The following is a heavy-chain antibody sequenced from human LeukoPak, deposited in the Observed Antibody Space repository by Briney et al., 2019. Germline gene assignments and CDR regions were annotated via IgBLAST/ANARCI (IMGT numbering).Heavy chain of an antibody. Sequence: GASVKVSCKASGYTFTSYGINWVRQATGQGLEWMGWMNPNSGNTGYAQKFQGRVTMTRNTSISTAYMELSSLRSDDTAVYYCARGPAVLLRFDPWGQGTLVTVSS. CDR3: ARGPAVLLRFDP. J-gene: IGHJ5*02. D-gene: IGHD2-15*01. CDR1: GYTFTSYG. V-gene: IGHV1-8*02. CDR2: MNPNSGNT.